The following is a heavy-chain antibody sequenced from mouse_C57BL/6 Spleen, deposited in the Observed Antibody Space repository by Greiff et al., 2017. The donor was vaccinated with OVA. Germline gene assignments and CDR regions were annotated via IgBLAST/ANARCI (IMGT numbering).Heavy chain of an antibody. J-gene: IGHJ4*01. CDR2: INPNNGGT. CDR3: ARNGYYGSRDAMDY. CDR1: GYTFTDYY. Sequence: VQLQQSGPELVKPGASVKISCKASGYTFTDYYMNWVKQSHGKSLEWIGDINPNNGGTSYNQKFKGKATLTVDKSSSTAYMELRSLTSEDSAVYYCARNGYYGSRDAMDYWGQGTSVTVSS. V-gene: IGHV1-26*01. D-gene: IGHD1-1*01.